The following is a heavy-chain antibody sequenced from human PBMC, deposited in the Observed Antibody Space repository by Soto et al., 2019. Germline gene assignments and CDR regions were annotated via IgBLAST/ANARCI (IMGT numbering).Heavy chain of an antibody. CDR2: IVGSGQT. Sequence: GGSLRLSCAASGFTLSTFAMMWVRQAPGKGLEWVSGIVGSGQTYHADSVTGRFTISKDDSKNTLYLQMNRLRAEDTAVYYCAKDAVYNDGLWLLESWGQGTLVTVSS. CDR3: AKDAVYNDGLWLLES. D-gene: IGHD2-21*01. V-gene: IGHV3-23*01. J-gene: IGHJ5*02. CDR1: GFTLSTFA.